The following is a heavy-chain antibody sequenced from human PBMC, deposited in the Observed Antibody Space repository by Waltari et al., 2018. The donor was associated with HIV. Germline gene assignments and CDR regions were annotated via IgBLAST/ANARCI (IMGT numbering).Heavy chain of an antibody. CDR1: GGTFSSYA. CDR2: ISPIFGTA. Sequence: QVQLVQSGAEVKKPGSSVKVSCKASGGTFSSYAISWVRQAPGQGLEWMGGISPIFGTANYPQKFQGRVTITADESTSTAYMELGSLRSEDTSVYYCARGGREYYDILTGYYSPVYWGQGTLVTVSS. D-gene: IGHD3-9*01. V-gene: IGHV1-69*01. CDR3: ARGGREYYDILTGYYSPVY. J-gene: IGHJ4*02.